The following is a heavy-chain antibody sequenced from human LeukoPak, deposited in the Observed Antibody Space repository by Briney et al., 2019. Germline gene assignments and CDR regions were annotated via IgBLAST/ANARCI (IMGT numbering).Heavy chain of an antibody. D-gene: IGHD3-10*01. CDR3: AKAGYSMVRGVGAFDI. CDR1: GFTFSDYY. J-gene: IGHJ3*02. V-gene: IGHV3-11*04. CDR2: ISSSGSTI. Sequence: GGSLRLSCAASGFTFSDYYMSWIRQAPGKGLEWVSYISSSGSTIYYADSVKGRFTISRDNAKNSLYLQMNSLRAEDTAVYYCAKAGYSMVRGVGAFDIWRQGTMVTVSS.